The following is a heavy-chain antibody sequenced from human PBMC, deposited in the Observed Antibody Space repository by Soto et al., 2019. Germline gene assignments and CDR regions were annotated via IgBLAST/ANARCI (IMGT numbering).Heavy chain of an antibody. D-gene: IGHD5-12*01. CDR3: ARAGVYSGYDGDFDY. V-gene: IGHV4-59*01. CDR2: IYYSGST. J-gene: IGHJ4*02. Sequence: SETLSLTCTVSGGSISSYYFSCIRRPPGKGLEWIGYIYYSGSTNCNPSLKSRVTISVDTSKNQFSLNLSSVTAADTAVCCCARAGVYSGYDGDFDYWGQGTMVTVSS. CDR1: GGSISSYY.